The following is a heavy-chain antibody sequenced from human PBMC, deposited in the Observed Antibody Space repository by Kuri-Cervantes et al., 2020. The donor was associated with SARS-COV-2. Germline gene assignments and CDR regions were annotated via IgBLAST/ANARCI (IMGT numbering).Heavy chain of an antibody. CDR3: ARGYRYNLPYFDY. V-gene: IGHV3-21*01. CDR1: GFTFNSYS. D-gene: IGHD1-1*01. CDR2: ISSSSSYI. J-gene: IGHJ4*02. Sequence: GESLKISCAASGFTFNSYSMNWVRQAPGKGLEWVSSISSSSSYIYYADSVNGRFTISRDNAKNSLYLQMNSLRAEDTAVYYCARGYRYNLPYFDYWGQGTLVTVSS.